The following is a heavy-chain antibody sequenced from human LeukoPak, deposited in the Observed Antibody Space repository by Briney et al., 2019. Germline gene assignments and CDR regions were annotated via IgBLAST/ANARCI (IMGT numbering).Heavy chain of an antibody. CDR3: ARENPHFWSGPPHYYYGMDV. V-gene: IGHV1-69*13. Sequence: GASVKVSCKASGGTFSSYAISWVRQAPGQGLEWMGGIIPIFGTANYAQKLQGRVTITADESTSTAYMELSSLRSEDTAVYYCARENPHFWSGPPHYYYGMDVWGQGTTVTVSS. D-gene: IGHD3-3*02. J-gene: IGHJ6*02. CDR1: GGTFSSYA. CDR2: IIPIFGTA.